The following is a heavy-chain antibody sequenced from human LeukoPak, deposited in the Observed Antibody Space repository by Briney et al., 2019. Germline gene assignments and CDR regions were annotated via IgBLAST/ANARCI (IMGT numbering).Heavy chain of an antibody. Sequence: GGSLRLSCAVSGFTFSGYWMSWVRQAPGKGLEWVANIKQDGSEKYYVDSVKGRFTISRDNAKNSLYLQINSLRAEDTAVYYCARGTNYYDRSGYFPDYWGQGTLVTVSS. J-gene: IGHJ4*02. V-gene: IGHV3-7*01. D-gene: IGHD3-22*01. CDR3: ARGTNYYDRSGYFPDY. CDR2: IKQDGSEK. CDR1: GFTFSGYW.